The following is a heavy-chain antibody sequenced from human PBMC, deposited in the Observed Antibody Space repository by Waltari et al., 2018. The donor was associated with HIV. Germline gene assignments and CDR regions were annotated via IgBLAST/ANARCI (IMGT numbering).Heavy chain of an antibody. D-gene: IGHD3-22*01. CDR2: IKSKTDGGTT. J-gene: IGHJ4*02. Sequence: EVQLVASGGGLVMHGGSLRLSCAASGSTFTNAWRTWVRQGPGKGLEWVGRIKSKTDGGTTDYAAPVRGRFTISRDDSKNTLYLQMNSLETEDTAVYYCTTAMIDYWGQGTLVTVSS. CDR3: TTAMIDY. V-gene: IGHV3-15*01. CDR1: GSTFTNAW.